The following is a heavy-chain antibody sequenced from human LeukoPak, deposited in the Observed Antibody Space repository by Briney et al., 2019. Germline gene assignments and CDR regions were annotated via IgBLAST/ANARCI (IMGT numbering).Heavy chain of an antibody. CDR2: NIPFFGTP. CDR1: GGSFSNYA. V-gene: IGHV1-69*13. Sequence: PVASVKVSCKASGGSFSNYALSWVRQAPGHGLEWMAGNIPFFGTPRYAQKFRGRLTITADEESTTVYMELTSLTSDDTAFYYCARHAGECGGDCSLDYWGQGTLVTVSS. CDR3: ARHAGECGGDCSLDY. D-gene: IGHD2-21*02. J-gene: IGHJ4*02.